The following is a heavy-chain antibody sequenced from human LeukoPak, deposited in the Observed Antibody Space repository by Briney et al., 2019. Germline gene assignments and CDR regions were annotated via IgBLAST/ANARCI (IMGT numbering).Heavy chain of an antibody. CDR2: VSAYDGST. CDR3: AGGGRDGMDV. J-gene: IGHJ6*02. Sequence: ASVTISCKASGYSFTSYGFTWVRRAPGQGLEWMCWVSAYDGSTNYAQKIRGRVTMTTDATKNTDYMELRSLRFDDTAVYYCAGGGRDGMDVWGQGTTVTVSS. D-gene: IGHD3-10*01. V-gene: IGHV1-18*01. CDR1: GYSFTSYG.